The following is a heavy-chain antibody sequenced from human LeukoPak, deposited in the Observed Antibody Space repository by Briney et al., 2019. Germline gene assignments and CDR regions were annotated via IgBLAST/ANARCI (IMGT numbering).Heavy chain of an antibody. CDR3: AKDRETTASGTFDY. CDR1: GFTFDKYG. Sequence: GRSLRLSCAASGFTFDKYGMHYIRQAPGKGLEWVAVILEDGRIKKYADSVKDRFTTSRDNTNNTLYLQMNRLRAEDTGIYFCAKDRETTASGTFDYWGLGTLVAVSS. D-gene: IGHD1-1*01. J-gene: IGHJ4*02. CDR2: ILEDGRIK. V-gene: IGHV3-30*18.